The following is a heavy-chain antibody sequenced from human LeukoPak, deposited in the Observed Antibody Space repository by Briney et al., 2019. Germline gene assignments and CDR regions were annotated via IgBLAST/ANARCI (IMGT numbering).Heavy chain of an antibody. CDR3: ARSAPHWNEEAFDI. V-gene: IGHV1-18*04. Sequence: ASVKVSCKASGYTFTGYYMHWVRQAPGQGLEWMGWISAYNGNTNYAQKLQGRVTMTTDTSTSTAYMELRSLRSDDTAVYYCARSAPHWNEEAFDIWGQGTMVTVSS. D-gene: IGHD1-1*01. CDR2: ISAYNGNT. J-gene: IGHJ3*02. CDR1: GYTFTGYY.